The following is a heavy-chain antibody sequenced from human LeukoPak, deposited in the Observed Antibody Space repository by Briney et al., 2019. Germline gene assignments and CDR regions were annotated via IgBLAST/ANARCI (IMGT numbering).Heavy chain of an antibody. CDR3: ARGGDYDDSSGYFGWFDP. J-gene: IGHJ5*02. V-gene: IGHV4-30-2*01. CDR2: IYHSGST. CDR1: GGSISSGGYS. Sequence: PSETLSLTCAVSGGSISSGGYSWSWIRQPPGKGLEWIGYIYHSGSTYYNPSLKSRVTISVDRSKNQFSLKLSSVTAADTAVYYCARGGDYDDSSGYFGWFDPWGQGTLVTVSS. D-gene: IGHD3-22*01.